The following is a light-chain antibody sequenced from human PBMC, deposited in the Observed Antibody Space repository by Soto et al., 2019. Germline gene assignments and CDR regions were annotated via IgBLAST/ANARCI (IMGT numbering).Light chain of an antibody. CDR2: GAS. CDR1: QSISSNY. J-gene: IGKJ1*01. V-gene: IGKV3-20*01. Sequence: EIVLTQSPGTLSLSPGERATLSSRASQSISSNYLAWYQQKPGQAPSLLMYGASRRASGIPERFSGSGSGTDFTLTISRLEPEDFAVYYCQQYSSSPRTFGQGTKVEIK. CDR3: QQYSSSPRT.